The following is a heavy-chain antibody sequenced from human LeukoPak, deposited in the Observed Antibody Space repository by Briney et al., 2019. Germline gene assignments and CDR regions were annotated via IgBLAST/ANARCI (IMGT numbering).Heavy chain of an antibody. CDR3: ARTLLRFLEWLPMDY. CDR1: GFTFSSYA. CDR2: ISYDGSNK. V-gene: IGHV3-30*01. J-gene: IGHJ4*02. Sequence: PGRSLRLSCAASGFTFSSYAMHWVRQAPGKGLEWVAVISYDGSNKYYADSVKGRFTISRDNSKNTLYLQMNSLRAEDTAVYYCARTLLRFLEWLPMDYWGQGTLVTVSS. D-gene: IGHD3-3*01.